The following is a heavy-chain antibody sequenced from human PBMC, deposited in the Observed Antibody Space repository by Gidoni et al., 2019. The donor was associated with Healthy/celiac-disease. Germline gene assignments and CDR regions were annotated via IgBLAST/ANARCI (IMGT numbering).Heavy chain of an antibody. D-gene: IGHD1-26*01. CDR2: IYYSGST. CDR1: GGSISSYY. V-gene: IGHV4-59*01. CDR3: ARSTGGGAFDI. J-gene: IGHJ3*02. Sequence: QVQLQESGPGLVKPSEPLSLTCTVSGGSISSYYWRWIRQPPGKGLEWIGYIYYSGSTNYNPALKSRVTIAVDTSKNQFSLKLSSVTAADTAVYYCARSTGGGAFDIWGQGTMVTVSS.